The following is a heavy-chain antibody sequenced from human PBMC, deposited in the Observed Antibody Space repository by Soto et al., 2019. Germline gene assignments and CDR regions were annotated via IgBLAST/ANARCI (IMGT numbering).Heavy chain of an antibody. V-gene: IGHV3-21*01. CDR2: ISSSSSYI. Sequence: EVQLVESGGGLVKPGGSLRLSCAASGFTFSTYSMNWVRQAPGKGLEWVSSISSSSSYIYYADSVKGRFTISRDNAKNSLDLQMNSRRAEDTAVYYCASPEYYYDTSGWYYWGQGTLVNVSS. CDR3: ASPEYYYDTSGWYY. J-gene: IGHJ4*02. CDR1: GFTFSTYS. D-gene: IGHD3-22*01.